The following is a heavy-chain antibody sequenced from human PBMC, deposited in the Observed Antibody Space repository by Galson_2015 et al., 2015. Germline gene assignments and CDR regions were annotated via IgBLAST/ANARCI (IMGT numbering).Heavy chain of an antibody. CDR3: ARGSSKFRRFLETGWFDP. V-gene: IGHV1-18*01. Sequence: SVKVSCKASGYSFTSYGVNWVRQAPGQGLEWMGWISGQKGNANYAQKFQGRVTMTTDTSTTTVYMELRSLRSDDTAVYYCARGSSKFRRFLETGWFDPWGQGTLVTVSS. CDR1: GYSFTSYG. J-gene: IGHJ5*02. D-gene: IGHD3-3*01. CDR2: ISGQKGNA.